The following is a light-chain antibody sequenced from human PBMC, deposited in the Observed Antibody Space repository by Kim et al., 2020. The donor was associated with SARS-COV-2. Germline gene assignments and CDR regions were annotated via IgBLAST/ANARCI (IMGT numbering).Light chain of an antibody. CDR2: RNS. CDR3: AVWDESLSGWL. Sequence: QSVLTQPPSASGTPGQRVTISCSGSSSNIGSDYVYWYQQLPGTAPKLFIYRNSQRPSGVPDRFSGSKSGTSASLAISGLRFEDEAEYYCAVWDESLSGWLFDGGTQLTVL. V-gene: IGLV1-47*01. J-gene: IGLJ3*02. CDR1: SSNIGSDY.